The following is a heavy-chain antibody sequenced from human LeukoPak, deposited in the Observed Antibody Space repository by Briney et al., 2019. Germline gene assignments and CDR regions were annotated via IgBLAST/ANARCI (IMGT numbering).Heavy chain of an antibody. D-gene: IGHD1-26*01. CDR2: IYHSGST. Sequence: SETLSLTCTVSGGSISSGYYYWSWIRRPPGKGLEWIGYIYHSGSTYYNPSLKSRVTISVDRSKNQFSLKVSSMTAADTAVYYCARGKVGATYDYWGQGTLVTVSS. CDR1: GGSISSGYYY. J-gene: IGHJ4*02. V-gene: IGHV4-30-2*01. CDR3: ARGKVGATYDY.